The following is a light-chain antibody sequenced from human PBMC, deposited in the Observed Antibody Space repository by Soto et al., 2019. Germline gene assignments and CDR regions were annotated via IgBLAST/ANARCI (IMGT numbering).Light chain of an antibody. J-gene: IGKJ1*01. Sequence: DIQMTQSPSTLPASVGDRVTITCRAGRSASDWLAWYQQRPGEAPRILISKASTLESGVPSRFNGSGSGTHFTLTITSLQPDDSDTYYCQQYNSYSATFGQGTKVDIK. CDR1: RSASDW. V-gene: IGKV1-5*03. CDR3: QQYNSYSAT. CDR2: KAS.